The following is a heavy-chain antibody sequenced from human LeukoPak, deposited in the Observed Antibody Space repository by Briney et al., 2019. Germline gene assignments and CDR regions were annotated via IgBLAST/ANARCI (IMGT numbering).Heavy chain of an antibody. J-gene: IGHJ4*02. Sequence: SETLSLTRIVSGDSVTNTPLYWGWIRQPPGKGLEWLANIYFTGSTYPNPPLTGPVTLSAGTSKNQFYLKLCSVTATDTGVYYCARLRKGRVFDYIFDSWGQGTLVTVSS. CDR1: GDSVTNTPLY. D-gene: IGHD3-9*01. CDR3: ARLRKGRVFDYIFDS. V-gene: IGHV4-39*01. CDR2: IYFTGST.